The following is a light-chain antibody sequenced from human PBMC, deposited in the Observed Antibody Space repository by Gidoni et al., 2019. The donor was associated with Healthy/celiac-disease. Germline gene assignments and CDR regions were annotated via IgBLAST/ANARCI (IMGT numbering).Light chain of an antibody. CDR2: LGS. J-gene: IGKJ1*01. CDR3: MQALQTWT. V-gene: IGKV2-28*01. CDR1: QSLLHSNGYDY. Sequence: IVMTQSPLSLPVTPGEPVSISCRSSQSLLHSNGYDYLDWYLKKPGQSPQLLIYLGSNRASGVPDRFSSSGSGTDFTLKISRVEAEDVGVYYCMQALQTWTFGQGTKVEIK.